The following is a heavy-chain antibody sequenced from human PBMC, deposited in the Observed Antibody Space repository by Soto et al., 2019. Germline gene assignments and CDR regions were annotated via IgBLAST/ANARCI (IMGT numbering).Heavy chain of an antibody. J-gene: IGHJ6*02. CDR1: RYTHTEIS. Sequence: CKEPRYTHTEISLYSAQQETKKGLEWMGGFDPEDGETIYAQKFQGRVTMTEDTSTDTAYMELSSLRSEDTAVYYCATTDPPTRGLWGANYYYYYGMDVWGQGTTVTVSS. CDR2: FDPEDGET. CDR3: ATTDPPTRGLWGANYYYYYGMDV. V-gene: IGHV1-24*01. D-gene: IGHD3-16*01.